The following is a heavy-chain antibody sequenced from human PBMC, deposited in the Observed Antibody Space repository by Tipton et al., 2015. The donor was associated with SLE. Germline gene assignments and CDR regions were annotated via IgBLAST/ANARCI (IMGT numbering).Heavy chain of an antibody. V-gene: IGHV4-59*11. CDR3: ARGSRITIFGVVQYYFDY. Sequence: LRLSCTVSGGSISSHYWSWIRQPPGKGLEWIGYIYYSGSTNYNPSLKSRVTISVDTSKNQFSLKLSSVTAADTAVYYCARGSRITIFGVVQYYFDYWGQGTLVTVSS. J-gene: IGHJ4*02. D-gene: IGHD3-3*01. CDR2: IYYSGST. CDR1: GGSISSHY.